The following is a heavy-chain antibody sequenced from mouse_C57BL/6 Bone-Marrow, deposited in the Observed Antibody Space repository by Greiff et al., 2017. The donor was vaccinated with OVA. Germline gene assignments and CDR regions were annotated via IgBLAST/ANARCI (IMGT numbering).Heavy chain of an antibody. CDR2: IYPRSGNT. D-gene: IGHD2-5*01. CDR3: ARMEDSNYSFDV. Sequence: VQVVESGAELARPGASVKLSCKASGYTFTSYGISWVKQRTGQGLEWIGEIYPRSGNTYYNEKFKGKATLTADKSSSTAYMELRSLTSEDSAVYFCARMEDSNYSFDVWGTGTTVTVSS. V-gene: IGHV1-81*01. CDR1: GYTFTSYG. J-gene: IGHJ1*03.